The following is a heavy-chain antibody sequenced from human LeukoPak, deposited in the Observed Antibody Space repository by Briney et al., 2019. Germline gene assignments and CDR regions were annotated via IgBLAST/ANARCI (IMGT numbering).Heavy chain of an antibody. V-gene: IGHV1-18*01. Sequence: GASVKVSCKASGYTFTSYGISWVRQAPGQGLEWMGWISAYNGNTNYAQKLQGRVTMTTDTSTSTAYMELRSLRSDDTAVYYCARDRFDWLRGSDAFDIWGQGTMVTVSS. J-gene: IGHJ3*02. CDR3: ARDRFDWLRGSDAFDI. D-gene: IGHD3-9*01. CDR1: GYTFTSYG. CDR2: ISAYNGNT.